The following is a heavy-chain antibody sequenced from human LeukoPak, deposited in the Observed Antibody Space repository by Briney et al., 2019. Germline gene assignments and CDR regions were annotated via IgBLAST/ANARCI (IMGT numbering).Heavy chain of an antibody. Sequence: GGSLRLSCAASGSTFSTYSMNWVSQSPGKGLEWVSSISTGSSDMYYADSVKGRFTISRDNAKNSLYLQMNSLRVEDTAVYYCAGTAAWTDYWGQGTLVTVSS. CDR3: AGTAAWTDY. CDR2: ISTGSSDM. J-gene: IGHJ4*02. D-gene: IGHD6-13*01. CDR1: GSTFSTYS. V-gene: IGHV3-21*01.